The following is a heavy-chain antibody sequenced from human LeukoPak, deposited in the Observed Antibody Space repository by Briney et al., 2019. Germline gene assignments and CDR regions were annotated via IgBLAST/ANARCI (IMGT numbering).Heavy chain of an antibody. Sequence: SETLSLTCTVAGGSISSYYCSWIRQPPGEGLGWIGYIYYSGSTNYNPSLKSRVTISVDTSKNQFSLKLSPVTAADTAVYYCARDSALDGMDVWGQGTTVTVSS. CDR1: GGSISSYY. CDR3: ARDSALDGMDV. J-gene: IGHJ6*02. V-gene: IGHV4-59*01. CDR2: IYYSGST. D-gene: IGHD3-10*01.